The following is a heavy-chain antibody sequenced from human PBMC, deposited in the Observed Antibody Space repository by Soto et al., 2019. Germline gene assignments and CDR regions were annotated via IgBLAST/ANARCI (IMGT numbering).Heavy chain of an antibody. CDR1: GFTFSDYY. CDR3: SRDRARSTTNTDAYLWFDP. CDR2: IRSSGSTI. D-gene: IGHD5-12*01. V-gene: IGHV3-11*01. Sequence: GGSLRLSCAASGFTFSDYYMTWIRHAPGKGLEWLSYIRSSGSTIYYADYVKGRFTISRDNAKNSLFLQMNSLRAEDTAVYYCSRDRARSTTNTDAYLWFDPWGQGTLVTVSS. J-gene: IGHJ5*02.